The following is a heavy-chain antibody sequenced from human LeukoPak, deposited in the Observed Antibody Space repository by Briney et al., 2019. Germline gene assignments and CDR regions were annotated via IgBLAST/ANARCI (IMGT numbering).Heavy chain of an antibody. D-gene: IGHD6-25*01. V-gene: IGHV1-46*01. CDR1: GYTFTGYY. CDR3: ARASGVDWFDP. J-gene: IGHJ5*02. CDR2: INPSGGST. Sequence: ASVKVSCKASGYTFTGYYMHWVRQAPGQGLEWMGIINPSGGSTSYAQKFQGRVTMTRDTSTSTVYMELSSLRSEDTAVYYCARASGVDWFDPWGQGTLVTVSS.